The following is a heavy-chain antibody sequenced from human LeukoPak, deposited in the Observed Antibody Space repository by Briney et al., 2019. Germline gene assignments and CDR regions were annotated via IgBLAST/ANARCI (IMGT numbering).Heavy chain of an antibody. V-gene: IGHV4-61*02. CDR3: AREGYDSRMYYYMDV. CDR2: IYISGST. D-gene: IGHD3-22*01. Sequence: SETLSLTCTVSGGSITSGSYYWSWIRQPAGKGLEWIGRIYISGSTNYNPSLKSRVTISVDTSKNQFSLKLSSLTAADTAVHYCAREGYDSRMYYYMDVWGKGTTVTVSS. J-gene: IGHJ6*03. CDR1: GGSITSGSYY.